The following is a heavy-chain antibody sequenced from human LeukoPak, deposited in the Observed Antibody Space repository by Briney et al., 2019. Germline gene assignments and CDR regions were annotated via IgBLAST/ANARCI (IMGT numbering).Heavy chain of an antibody. J-gene: IGHJ4*02. Sequence: SCKASGYTFTSYAMHWVRQAPGKGLEWVAVISYDGSNKYYADSVKGRFTISRDNSKNTLYLQMNSLRAEDTAVYYCAREEYYDILTGPGGYWGQGTLVTVSS. CDR2: ISYDGSNK. CDR3: AREEYYDILTGPGGY. V-gene: IGHV3-30-3*01. CDR1: GYTFTSYA. D-gene: IGHD3-9*01.